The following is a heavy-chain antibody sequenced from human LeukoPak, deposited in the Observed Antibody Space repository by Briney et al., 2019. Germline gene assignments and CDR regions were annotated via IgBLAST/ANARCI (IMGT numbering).Heavy chain of an antibody. V-gene: IGHV3-53*01. D-gene: IGHD1-7*01. J-gene: IGHJ4*02. CDR3: ASRYNWNYDY. CDR2: IYSGGST. Sequence: GGSLRLSCAASGFTVSSNYMSWVRQAPGKGLEWVSVIYSGGSTYYADSVKGRFTIFRDNSKNTLYLQMNSLRAEDTAVYYCASRYNWNYDYWGQGTLVTVSS. CDR1: GFTVSSNY.